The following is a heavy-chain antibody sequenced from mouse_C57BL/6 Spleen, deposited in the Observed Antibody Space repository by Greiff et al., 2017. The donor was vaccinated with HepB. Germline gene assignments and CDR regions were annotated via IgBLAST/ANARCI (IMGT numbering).Heavy chain of an antibody. D-gene: IGHD1-1*01. CDR1: GYTFTSYW. CDR2: IYPGSGST. J-gene: IGHJ4*01. CDR3: ARSDYYGSSPAMDY. V-gene: IGHV1-55*01. Sequence: VQLQQPGAELVKPGASVKMSCKASGYTFTSYWITWVKQRPGQGLEWIGDIYPGSGSTNYNEKFKSKATLTVDTSSSTAYMQLSSLTSEDSAVYYCARSDYYGSSPAMDYWGQGTSVTVSS.